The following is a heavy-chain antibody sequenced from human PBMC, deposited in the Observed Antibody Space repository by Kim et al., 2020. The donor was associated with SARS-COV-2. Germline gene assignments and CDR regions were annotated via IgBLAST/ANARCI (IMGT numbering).Heavy chain of an antibody. Sequence: SETLSLICTVSGGSFSFYHWSWIRQPAGKGLEWIGRIYVSGSTNYNPSLKSRVTMSVDTSENQMSLRLTSVTAADTAMYYCARQVVGTDRRFDYWGQGILVTVSS. CDR3: ARQVVGTDRRFDY. J-gene: IGHJ4*02. V-gene: IGHV4-4*07. CDR2: IYVSGST. D-gene: IGHD6-19*01. CDR1: GGSFSFYH.